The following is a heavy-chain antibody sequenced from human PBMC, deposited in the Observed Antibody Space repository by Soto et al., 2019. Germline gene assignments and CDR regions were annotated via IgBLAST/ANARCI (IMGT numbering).Heavy chain of an antibody. CDR1: GFTFSHAW. D-gene: IGHD6-19*01. J-gene: IGHJ4*02. Sequence: LLVESGGGFVQPGGSLRLSCVASGFTFSHAWMDWVRQAPGKGLEWVGRIKSISDGETTNYAASVAGRFTISRDDSKNTLFLHVNSLKTEDTGVYYCTRRIAVAGTYYFEYWCQGTLVTVSS. CDR2: IKSISDGETT. CDR3: TRRIAVAGTYYFEY. V-gene: IGHV3-15*07.